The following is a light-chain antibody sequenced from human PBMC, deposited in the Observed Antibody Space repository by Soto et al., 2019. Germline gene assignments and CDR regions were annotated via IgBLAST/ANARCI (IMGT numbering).Light chain of an antibody. Sequence: EIVLTQSPGTLSLSPGERATLSCRASQSVGSSYLAWYQQKPGQAPRLLIYGASSRATGIPDRFSGSESGTDFTLTISRLEPEDFAVYYCQQYGSSPSTFGQGTKLEIK. CDR3: QQYGSSPST. CDR2: GAS. CDR1: QSVGSSY. J-gene: IGKJ2*01. V-gene: IGKV3-20*01.